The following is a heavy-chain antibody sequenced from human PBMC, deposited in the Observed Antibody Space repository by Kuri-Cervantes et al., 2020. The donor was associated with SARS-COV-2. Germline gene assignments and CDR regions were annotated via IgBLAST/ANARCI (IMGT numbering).Heavy chain of an antibody. CDR3: ARTMEGISTFNLYYYYYMDV. J-gene: IGHJ6*03. CDR2: IVSNDGE. V-gene: IGHV2-26*01. CDR1: GFSVSSIRMG. D-gene: IGHD2/OR15-2a*01. Sequence: SGPTLVKPTETLTLTCTVSGFSVSSIRMGVSWIRQPPGKALEWLAHIVSNDGESYSTSLKSRLTVSKDISKSQVVLTMTNMDPVDTATYYCARTMEGISTFNLYYYYYMDVWGKGTTVTVSS.